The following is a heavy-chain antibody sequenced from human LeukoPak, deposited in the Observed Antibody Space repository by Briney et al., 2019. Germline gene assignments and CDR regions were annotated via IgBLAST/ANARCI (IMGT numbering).Heavy chain of an antibody. CDR1: GFTFSSYG. V-gene: IGHV3-30*02. Sequence: PGGSLRLSCAASGFTFSSYGMHWVRQAPGKGLEWVAFIRYDGSNKYYADSVKGRFTISRDNSKNTLYLQMNSLRAEDTAVYYCAPQPYYYGSGTFDYWGQGTLVTVSS. CDR3: APQPYYYGSGTFDY. J-gene: IGHJ4*02. CDR2: IRYDGSNK. D-gene: IGHD3-10*01.